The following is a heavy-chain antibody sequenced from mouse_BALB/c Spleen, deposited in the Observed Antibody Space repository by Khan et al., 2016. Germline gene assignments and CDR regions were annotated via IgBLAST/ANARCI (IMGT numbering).Heavy chain of an antibody. D-gene: IGHD2-4*01. CDR1: GFSLTGYG. CDR3: ARVLDYDPGVFAY. CDR2: IWGDGST. Sequence: QVQLKESGPGLVAPSQSLSITCTVSGFSLTGYGVHWVRQPPGKGLEWLGMIWGDGSTAYHSALKSRLSISKDNSKSHVFLKMNSLQTDDTARYSCARVLDYDPGVFAYWGQGTLVTVSA. J-gene: IGHJ3*01. V-gene: IGHV2-6-7*01.